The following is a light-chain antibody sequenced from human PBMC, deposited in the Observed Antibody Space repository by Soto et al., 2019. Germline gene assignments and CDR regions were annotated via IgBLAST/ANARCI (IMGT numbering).Light chain of an antibody. CDR2: GQS. J-gene: IGKJ1*01. Sequence: EIVLTQSPGTLSLSPGERATLSCRASQSVSNTYLPWYQQKPGQAPRLHVYGQSIRATGIPDGFSGSGSGTDFTLTISRLEPEDFAVYFCHQYGTSPRTFGPGTKVEF. CDR3: HQYGTSPRT. CDR1: QSVSNTY. V-gene: IGKV3-20*01.